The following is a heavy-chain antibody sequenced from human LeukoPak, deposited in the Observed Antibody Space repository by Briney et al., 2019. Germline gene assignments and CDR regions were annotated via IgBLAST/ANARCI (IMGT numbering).Heavy chain of an antibody. CDR2: IYSGGST. CDR3: AKDSNYYDSSGYYYGGY. J-gene: IGHJ4*02. V-gene: IGHV3-66*01. CDR1: GFTVSSKY. Sequence: GGSLRLSCAASGFTVSSKYMSWVRQAPGKGLEWVSAIYSGGSTYYADSVRGRFTISRDNSKNTLYLQMNSLRAEDTAVYYCAKDSNYYDSSGYYYGGYWGQGTLVTVSS. D-gene: IGHD3-22*01.